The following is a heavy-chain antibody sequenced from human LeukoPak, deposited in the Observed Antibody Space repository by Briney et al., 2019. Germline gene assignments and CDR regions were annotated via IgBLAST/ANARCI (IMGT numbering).Heavy chain of an antibody. CDR3: TTDTLGYCSSTSCYGSYYYYYYGMDV. J-gene: IGHJ6*04. CDR2: IKSKTDGGTT. CDR1: GFTPSNAW. Sequence: GGSLRLSCAASGFTPSNAWMSWVRQAPGKGLEWVGRIKSKTDGGTTDYAAPVKGRSTISRDDSKNTLYLQMNSLKNEDTAVYYCTTDTLGYCSSTSCYGSYYYYYYGMDVWGKGTTVTVSS. V-gene: IGHV3-15*01. D-gene: IGHD2-2*01.